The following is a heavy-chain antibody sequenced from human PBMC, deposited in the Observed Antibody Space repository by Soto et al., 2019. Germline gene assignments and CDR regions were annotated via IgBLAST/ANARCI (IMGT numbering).Heavy chain of an antibody. CDR3: ARDQRVSSGWYGGLDP. V-gene: IGHV1-69*13. CDR1: GGTFSSYA. J-gene: IGHJ5*02. CDR2: IIPIFGTA. D-gene: IGHD6-19*01. Sequence: ASVKVSCKASGGTFSSYAISWVRQAPGQGLEWMGGIIPIFGTANYAQKFQGRVTITADESTSTAYMELSSLRSEDTAVYYCARDQRVSSGWYGGLDPWGQGTLVTVSS.